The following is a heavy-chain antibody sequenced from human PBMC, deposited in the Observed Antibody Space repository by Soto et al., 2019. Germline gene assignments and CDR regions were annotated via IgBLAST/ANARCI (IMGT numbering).Heavy chain of an antibody. Sequence: QVQLMQSGAEVKKPGASVKVSCKASGDTFTDYYIHWVRQAPGQGLEWMGTVNPSGGHTTYAQHFLGRVTMTRDTSTSTLSMELTSLTSDDTAVYYCARGGHVVVVTAALDSWGQGTLVTVSS. J-gene: IGHJ4*02. D-gene: IGHD2-21*02. V-gene: IGHV1-46*01. CDR3: ARGGHVVVVTAALDS. CDR1: GDTFTDYY. CDR2: VNPSGGHT.